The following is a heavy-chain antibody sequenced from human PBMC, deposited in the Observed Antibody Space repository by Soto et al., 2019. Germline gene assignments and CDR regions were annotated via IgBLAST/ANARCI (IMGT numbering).Heavy chain of an antibody. CDR1: GGSFRTYA. CDR3: VRVGPPSPSVIWFFDL. J-gene: IGHJ2*01. Sequence: QGQLVQSGAEVKKPGSSVKVSCKASGGSFRTYAINWVRQAPGQGLEWMGGIIPMLAAPTYAQKFQGRLTITADESTTTVYMALSSLTSEYTAVYYCVRVGPPSPSVIWFFDLWGRGTLVTVSS. V-gene: IGHV1-69*01. D-gene: IGHD2-21*01. CDR2: IIPMLAAP.